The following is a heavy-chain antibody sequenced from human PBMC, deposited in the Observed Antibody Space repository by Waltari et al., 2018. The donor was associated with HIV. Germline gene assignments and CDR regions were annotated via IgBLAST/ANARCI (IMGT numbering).Heavy chain of an antibody. Sequence: QVQLPESGPGLVKPSETLSLTCTVSGGSISSYYWSWIRQPPGKGLEWIGYIYYSGSTNYNPSLKSRVTISVDTSKNQFSLKLSSVTAADTAVYYCVRSGSYRGYFDYWGQGTLVTVSS. CDR3: VRSGSYRGYFDY. CDR1: GGSISSYY. V-gene: IGHV4-59*01. D-gene: IGHD1-26*01. J-gene: IGHJ4*02. CDR2: IYYSGST.